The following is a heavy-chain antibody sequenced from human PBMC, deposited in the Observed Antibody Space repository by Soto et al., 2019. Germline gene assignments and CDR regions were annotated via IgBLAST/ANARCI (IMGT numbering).Heavy chain of an antibody. CDR1: GFTFTGSA. D-gene: IGHD3-22*01. V-gene: IGHV1-58*01. Sequence: RASVKVSCKASGFTFTGSAVRWVRQARGQRLEWIGWIVVGSGNTNYAQKFQERVTITRDMSTSTAYMDLSSLRSEDTAMYYCAASYSDSSAFDIWGQGTMVTVSS. J-gene: IGHJ3*02. CDR3: AASYSDSSAFDI. CDR2: IVVGSGNT.